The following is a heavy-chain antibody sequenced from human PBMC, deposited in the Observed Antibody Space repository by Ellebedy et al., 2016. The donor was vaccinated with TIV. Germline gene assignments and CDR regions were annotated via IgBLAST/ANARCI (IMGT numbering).Heavy chain of an antibody. CDR1: GGTFNTYA. CDR2: IIPFFGTT. D-gene: IGHD2-2*01. CDR3: ARDLDAGQYHDDDAN. Sequence: AASVKVSCKASGGTFNTYAFGWVRQAPGQGLEWVGGIIPFFGTTNYALKFQGRVTITADASTSTVYMDLTSLRSEDTAVYYCARDLDAGQYHDDDANWGQGTLVTVSS. J-gene: IGHJ4*02. V-gene: IGHV1-69*13.